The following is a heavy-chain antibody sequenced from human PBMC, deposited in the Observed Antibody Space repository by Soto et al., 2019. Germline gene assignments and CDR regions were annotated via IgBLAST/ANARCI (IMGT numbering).Heavy chain of an antibody. V-gene: IGHV4-31*03. CDR3: ARLRIATNNYKWFDP. D-gene: IGHD2-21*01. CDR1: GAALNSGNYY. Sequence: PSETRSLTCIVSGAALNSGNYYWIWIRQVPGKGLEWIGHIYVTGAVDYNPSLRDRITISQDTSERQFSLNLRLVTAADTAVYYCARLRIATNNYKWFDPWGQGTLVTVSS. J-gene: IGHJ5*02. CDR2: IYVTGAV.